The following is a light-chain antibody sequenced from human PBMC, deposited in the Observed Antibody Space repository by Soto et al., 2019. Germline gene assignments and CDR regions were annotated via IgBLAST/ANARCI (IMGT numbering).Light chain of an antibody. CDR3: QHLSRYPLT. V-gene: IGKV1-5*01. Sequence: QSPATLSVSPGERATLSCRASQGISSRLAWYQKKPGKAPKLLIYDALNLESGVPSRFSGSGSETEFSLTIRALQPEDFATYYCQHLSRYPLTFGGGTKVDVK. J-gene: IGKJ4*01. CDR1: QGISSR. CDR2: DAL.